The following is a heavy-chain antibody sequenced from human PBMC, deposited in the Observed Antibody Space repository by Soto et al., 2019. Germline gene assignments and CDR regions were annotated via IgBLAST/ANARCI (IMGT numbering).Heavy chain of an antibody. D-gene: IGHD1-20*01. V-gene: IGHV3-48*01. Sequence: EVQLVESGGGLVQPGGSLRLSCTASGFTFSSRAMNWVRQFPGRGLEWVSYISSSSSNIDYADSVKGRFTVSRDNAKNSLYLQMNTLRAEDTAVYYCASDRSLGSNWYYYLESWGQGTLVTVSS. CDR1: GFTFSSRA. CDR3: ASDRSLGSNWYYYLES. J-gene: IGHJ4*02. CDR2: ISSSSSNI.